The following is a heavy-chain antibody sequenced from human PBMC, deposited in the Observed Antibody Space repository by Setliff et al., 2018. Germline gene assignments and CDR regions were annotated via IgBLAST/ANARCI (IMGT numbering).Heavy chain of an antibody. J-gene: IGHJ4*02. V-gene: IGHV1-69*13. CDR1: GGTFSSYA. CDR2: IVPIFVGA. D-gene: IGHD2-21*01. Sequence: SVKVSCKASGGTFSSYAISWVRQAPGQGLEWMGGIVPIFVGANYAQKFRDRVTMTADESTNTFYMELSSLTSEDTAVYFCVCGHRSQATSDFWGQGTLVTVSS. CDR3: VCGHRSQATSDF.